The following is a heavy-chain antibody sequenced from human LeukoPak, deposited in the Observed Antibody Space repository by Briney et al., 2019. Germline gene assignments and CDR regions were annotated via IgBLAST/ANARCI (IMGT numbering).Heavy chain of an antibody. V-gene: IGHV4-34*01. D-gene: IGHD3-16*01. J-gene: IGHJ5*02. CDR1: GGSFSGYY. Sequence: SETLSLTCAVYGGSFSGYYWSWIRQPPGKGLEWIGEINHSGSTNYNPSLKSRVTISVDTSKNQFSLKLSSVTAADTAVYYCARGRVGSIFGGWFDPWGQGTLVTVSS. CDR3: ARGRVGSIFGGWFDP. CDR2: INHSGST.